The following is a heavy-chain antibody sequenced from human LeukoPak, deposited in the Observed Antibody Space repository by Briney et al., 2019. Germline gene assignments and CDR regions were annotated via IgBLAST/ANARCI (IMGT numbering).Heavy chain of an antibody. CDR3: ARGGGN. Sequence: GGSLRLSCEGSGFTFSNYWMGWVRQAPGKGLQWVANIKTDGSGKYYVDSVKGRFTISRDNAKNSLYLQMNSLRAEDTAVYYCARGGGNWGQGTLVTVSS. CDR1: GFTFSNYW. V-gene: IGHV3-7*01. D-gene: IGHD6-25*01. J-gene: IGHJ4*02. CDR2: IKTDGSGK.